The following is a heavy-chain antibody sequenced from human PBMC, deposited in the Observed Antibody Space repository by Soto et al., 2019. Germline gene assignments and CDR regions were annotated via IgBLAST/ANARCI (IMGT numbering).Heavy chain of an antibody. J-gene: IGHJ4*02. Sequence: XSVKVSSNASGYTFTGYYMHLVRHAPGQGLEWMGWINPNSGGTNYAQKFQGWVTMTRDTSISTAYMELSRLTSDDKAVYYCARARYYYEYYFDYWGQGTLVTVSS. V-gene: IGHV1-2*04. CDR2: INPNSGGT. CDR3: ARARYYYEYYFDY. D-gene: IGHD3-22*01. CDR1: GYTFTGYY.